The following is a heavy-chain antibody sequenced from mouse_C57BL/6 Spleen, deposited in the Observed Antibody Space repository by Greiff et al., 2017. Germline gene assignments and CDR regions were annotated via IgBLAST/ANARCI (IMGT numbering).Heavy chain of an antibody. CDR3: TRDELYSNFLDY. CDR1: GFTFSSYS. J-gene: IGHJ2*01. V-gene: IGHV5-4*01. CDR2: ISHGGSYT. Sequence: EVQLVESGGGLVKPGASLKLSCAASGFTFSSYSMPWVRQTPEQSLEWVAIISHGGSYTYYPDNVKGRSTISIDNSTNTLYLQMSHLKSEDTAKYCCTRDELYSNFLDYWGQGTTLTVSS. D-gene: IGHD2-5*01.